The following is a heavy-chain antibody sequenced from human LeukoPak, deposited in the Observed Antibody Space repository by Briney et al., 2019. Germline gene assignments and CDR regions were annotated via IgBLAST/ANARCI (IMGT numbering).Heavy chain of an antibody. CDR1: GYTFTGYY. D-gene: IGHD5-24*01. J-gene: IGHJ6*02. CDR3: ARVGRRDGYGYYYYGMDV. V-gene: IGHV1-69*13. Sequence: GASVKVSCKASGYTFTGYYMHWVRQAPGQGLEWMGGIIPIFGTANYAQKFQGRVTITADESTSTAYMELSSLRSEDTAVYYCARVGRRDGYGYYYYGMDVWGQGTTVTVSS. CDR2: IIPIFGTA.